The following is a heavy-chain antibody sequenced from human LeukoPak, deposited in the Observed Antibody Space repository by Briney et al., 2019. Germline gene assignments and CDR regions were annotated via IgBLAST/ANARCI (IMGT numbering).Heavy chain of an antibody. Sequence: PGGSLRLSCKGSGLTFTNACMSWVSLAPGKGMEWVGHIKSQTDGGTTDYAAPVKGRFTISRDDSKNTLYLQLNSLKTEDTAVYYCTTGTWIQLWLADYWGQGTLVTVSS. D-gene: IGHD5-18*01. V-gene: IGHV3-15*01. J-gene: IGHJ4*02. CDR3: TTGTWIQLWLADY. CDR1: GLTFTNAC. CDR2: IKSQTDGGTT.